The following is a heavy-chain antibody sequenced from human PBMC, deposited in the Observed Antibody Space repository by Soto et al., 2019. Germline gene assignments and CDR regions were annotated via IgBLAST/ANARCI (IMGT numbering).Heavy chain of an antibody. CDR2: IKSKTDGGTT. D-gene: IGHD3-3*01. J-gene: IGHJ6*02. Sequence: EVQLVESGGGLVKPGGSLRLSCAASGFTFSNAWMNWVRQAPGKGLEWVGRIKSKTDGGTTDYAAPVKGRFTISRDDSKTTLYLQMNSLKNEDTAVYYCITIFGVVTADYYYYGMDVWGQGTTVTVSS. CDR1: GFTFSNAW. CDR3: ITIFGVVTADYYYYGMDV. V-gene: IGHV3-15*07.